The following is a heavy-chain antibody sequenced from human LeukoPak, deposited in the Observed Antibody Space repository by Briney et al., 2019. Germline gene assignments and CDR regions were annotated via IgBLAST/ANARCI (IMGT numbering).Heavy chain of an antibody. CDR1: GYTFTDYY. CDR2: INPNTGGT. V-gene: IGHV1-2*02. D-gene: IGHD2-21*01. Sequence: ASVKVSCKTSGYTFTDYYMHLVRQAPGQGLEWMGWINPNTGGTSSAQKFQGRVTMSRDTAITTVYMEVSWLTADDTAIYYCARADRLHGGPYLIGPWGQGTLVTVSS. CDR3: ARADRLHGGPYLIGP. J-gene: IGHJ5*02.